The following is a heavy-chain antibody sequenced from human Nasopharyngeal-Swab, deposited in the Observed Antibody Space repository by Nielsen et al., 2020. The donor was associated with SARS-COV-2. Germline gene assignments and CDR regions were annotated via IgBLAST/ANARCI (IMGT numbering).Heavy chain of an antibody. V-gene: IGHV3-23*01. CDR3: ARGRDVDNSGLHWFDP. D-gene: IGHD3-10*01. J-gene: IGHJ5*02. CDR2: IGGNGNYK. Sequence: GESLKISCVGSGFIFSNYWMSWVRQAPGKGLEWVSSIGGNGNYKNYAASVKGRFTISRDNSKDTLYLQMNSLTTDDAALYYCARGRDVDNSGLHWFDPWGQGTLVTVSS. CDR1: GFIFSNYW.